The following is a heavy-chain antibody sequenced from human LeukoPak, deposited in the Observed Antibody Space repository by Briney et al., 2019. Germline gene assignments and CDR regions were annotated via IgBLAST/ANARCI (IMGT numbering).Heavy chain of an antibody. CDR2: IIPILGIA. CDR3: ARDLNMRRAFDI. Sequence: SVKVSCKASGGTFSSYAISWVRQAPGQGLEWMGRIIPILGIANYAQKFQGRVTITANKSTSTAYMELSSLRSEDTAVYYCARDLNMRRAFDIWGQGTMVTVSS. D-gene: IGHD2/OR15-2a*01. V-gene: IGHV1-69*04. CDR1: GGTFSSYA. J-gene: IGHJ3*02.